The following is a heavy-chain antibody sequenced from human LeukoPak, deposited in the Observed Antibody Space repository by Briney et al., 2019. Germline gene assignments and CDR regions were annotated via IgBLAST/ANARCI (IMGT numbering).Heavy chain of an antibody. CDR2: IYYSGSA. CDR3: ASAIAEDFYYYYMDV. D-gene: IGHD1-14*01. V-gene: IGHV4-61*01. Sequence: SETLSLTCSVSGDSINSGSYYWTWIRQPPGKGLEWIGYIYYSGSANYNPSLKSRVTISVDTSKNQFSLNLSSVTAADTAVYYCASAIAEDFYYYYMDVWGKGTTVTVSS. CDR1: GDSINSGSYY. J-gene: IGHJ6*03.